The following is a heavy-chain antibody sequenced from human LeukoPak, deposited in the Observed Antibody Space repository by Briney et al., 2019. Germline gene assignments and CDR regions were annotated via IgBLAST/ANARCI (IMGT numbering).Heavy chain of an antibody. J-gene: IGHJ4*02. Sequence: PPGGSLRLSCAASGFTFTNYAMSWVRQAPGKGLEWVSAASGSGGDTFYADSVKGRFTISRDNSKNTLYLQMNSLRGEDSAVYYCATDRGYCSTTTCYTRGNYFDYWGQGTLVTVSS. CDR2: ASGSGGDT. V-gene: IGHV3-23*01. CDR1: GFTFTNYA. D-gene: IGHD2-2*02. CDR3: ATDRGYCSTTTCYTRGNYFDY.